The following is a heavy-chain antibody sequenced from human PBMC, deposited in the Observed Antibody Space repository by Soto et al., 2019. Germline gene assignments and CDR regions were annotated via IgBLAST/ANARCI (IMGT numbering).Heavy chain of an antibody. D-gene: IGHD2-21*02. J-gene: IGHJ2*01. CDR3: AREYCGGDCYGLGLYFDL. CDR1: GGTISSYT. Sequence: QVQLVQSGAEVKKPGSSVKVSCKASGGTISSYTISWVRQAPGQGLEWMGRIIPILGIANYAQKFQGRVTITADKSTSTAYMELSSLRSEDTAVYYCAREYCGGDCYGLGLYFDLWGRGTLVTVSS. V-gene: IGHV1-69*08. CDR2: IIPILGIA.